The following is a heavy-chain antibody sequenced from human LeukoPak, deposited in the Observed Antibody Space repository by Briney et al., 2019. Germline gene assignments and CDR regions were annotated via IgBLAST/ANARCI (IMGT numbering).Heavy chain of an antibody. D-gene: IGHD5-12*01. V-gene: IGHV3-48*01. CDR3: ARDHRYAFDN. J-gene: IGHJ4*01. Sequence: GGSLRLSCAASGFNFINYSMNWVRQAPGKGLEWISYIGISSGSTKYADSVKGRFTISRDRARNSLYLQMNSLRVEDTAMYYCARDHRYAFDNWGHGTLVTVSS. CDR2: IGISSGST. CDR1: GFNFINYS.